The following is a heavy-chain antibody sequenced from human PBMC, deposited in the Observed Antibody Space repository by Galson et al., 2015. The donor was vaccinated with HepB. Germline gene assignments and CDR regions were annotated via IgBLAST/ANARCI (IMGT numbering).Heavy chain of an antibody. D-gene: IGHD4-17*01. CDR2: ISYDGSNK. V-gene: IGHV3-30*18. Sequence: SLRLSCAASGFTFSSYGMHWVRQAPGKGLEWVAVISYDGSNKYYADSVKGRFTISRDNSKNTLYLQMNGLRAEDTAVYYCANHLLHQSMTTVTTEDYWGQGTLVTVSS. CDR1: GFTFSSYG. J-gene: IGHJ4*02. CDR3: ANHLLHQSMTTVTTEDY.